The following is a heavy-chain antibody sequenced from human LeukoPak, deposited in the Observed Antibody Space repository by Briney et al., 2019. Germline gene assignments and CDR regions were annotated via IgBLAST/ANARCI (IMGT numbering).Heavy chain of an antibody. V-gene: IGHV4-34*01. Sequence: SETLSLTCAVYGGSFSDYYWNWIRQPPGKGLDWIGEINHIGSTSYNPSLKSRVTISADTSKNQFSLQLRSLTAADTAVYYCATGVPKPDPIVVVPAAIRVAQEFDSWGQGTLVTVSS. CDR3: ATGVPKPDPIVVVPAAIRVAQEFDS. CDR1: GGSFSDYY. J-gene: IGHJ4*02. D-gene: IGHD2-2*01. CDR2: INHIGST.